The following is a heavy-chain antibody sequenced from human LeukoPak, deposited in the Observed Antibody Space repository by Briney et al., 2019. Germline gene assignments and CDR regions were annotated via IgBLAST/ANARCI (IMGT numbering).Heavy chain of an antibody. V-gene: IGHV7-4-1*02. CDR3: ATWGSSSMDY. CDR2: INTNTVNP. Sequence: ASVTVSCKASGYTLTRNAMNWVRQAPGQGLEWMGWINTNTVNPAYAQGFAGRFVFSFDSSVSAAYLQISSLKAGDTAVYYCATWGSSSMDYWGQGTLVTVSS. J-gene: IGHJ4*02. CDR1: GYTLTRNA. D-gene: IGHD6-6*01.